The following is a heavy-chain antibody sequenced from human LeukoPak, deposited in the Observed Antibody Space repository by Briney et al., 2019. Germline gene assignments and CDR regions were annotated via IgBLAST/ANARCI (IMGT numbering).Heavy chain of an antibody. V-gene: IGHV3-7*03. CDR1: GFTFSSYW. Sequence: GGSLRLSCAASGFTFSSYWMTWVRQAPGKGLEWVADIKGDSSEKRCEDSVKGRFTVSRDNAKNSLYLQMNSLRVEDTAVYYCARDVGWFRFDYWGHGTLVTASS. J-gene: IGHJ4*01. D-gene: IGHD2-15*01. CDR3: ARDVGWFRFDY. CDR2: IKGDSSEK.